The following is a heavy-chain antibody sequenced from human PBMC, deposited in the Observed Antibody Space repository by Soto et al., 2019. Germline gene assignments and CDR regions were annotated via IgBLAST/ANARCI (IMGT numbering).Heavy chain of an antibody. CDR1: GFTFSNYA. Sequence: EVQLLESGGDLVQPGGSLRLSCAASGFTFSNYAMNWVRQAPGKGLEWVSAISGGAGDTYYADSVKGRFIVSRDNSKNTLYLQMNRLRAEDKAVYYCAKRDGEPWGYNWFEPWGQGTLVTVSS. J-gene: IGHJ5*02. V-gene: IGHV3-23*01. CDR3: AKRDGEPWGYNWFEP. D-gene: IGHD3-10*01. CDR2: ISGGAGDT.